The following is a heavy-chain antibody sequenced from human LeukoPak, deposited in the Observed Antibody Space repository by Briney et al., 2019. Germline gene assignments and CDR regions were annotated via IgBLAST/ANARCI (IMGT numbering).Heavy chain of an antibody. J-gene: IGHJ6*02. Sequence: ASVKVSCKASGYTFTSYDINWVRQATGQGLEWMGWMNPHSGNTGYAQKFQGRVTMTRNTSISTAYMELSSLRSEDTAVYYCAACSTSCYGGFPNYYYYGMDVWGQGTTVTVSS. CDR3: AACSTSCYGGFPNYYYYGMDV. CDR2: MNPHSGNT. D-gene: IGHD2-2*01. V-gene: IGHV1-8*01. CDR1: GYTFTSYD.